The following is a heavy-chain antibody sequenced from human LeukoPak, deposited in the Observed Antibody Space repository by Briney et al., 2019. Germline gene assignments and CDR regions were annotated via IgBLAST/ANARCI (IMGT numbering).Heavy chain of an antibody. D-gene: IGHD6-13*01. V-gene: IGHV3-30*04. Sequence: PGRSLRLSCVGSGFIFRNYAMYWVRQAPGKGLEWVAVISSGGSTDYYADSVKGRVTVSRDNSKNTVYLQMNSLRDDNTAVYHCARRLLGSTAAFDHWGQGTQVTVSS. CDR1: GFIFRNYA. CDR3: ARRLLGSTAAFDH. J-gene: IGHJ4*02. CDR2: ISSGGSTD.